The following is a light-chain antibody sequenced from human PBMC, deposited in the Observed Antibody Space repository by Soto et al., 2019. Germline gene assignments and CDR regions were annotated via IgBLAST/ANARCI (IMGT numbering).Light chain of an antibody. CDR1: SSDVGAYNY. J-gene: IGLJ3*02. Sequence: QSALTQPASVSGSPGQSITISCTGTSSDVGAYNYVSWYQQHPGKAPKFMIYEVSNRPSGVSNRFSGSKSGNTASLTISGLQAEDEADHYCSSYTTSSTTVFGGGTKLTVL. V-gene: IGLV2-14*01. CDR2: EVS. CDR3: SSYTTSSTTV.